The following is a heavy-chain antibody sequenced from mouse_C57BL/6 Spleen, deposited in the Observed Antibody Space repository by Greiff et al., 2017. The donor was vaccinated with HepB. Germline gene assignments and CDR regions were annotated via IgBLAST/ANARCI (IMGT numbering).Heavy chain of an antibody. J-gene: IGHJ3*01. CDR1: GFTFSSYG. Sequence: EVQRVESGGDLVKPGGSLKLSCAASGFTFSSYGMSWVRQTPDKRLEWVATISSGGSYTYYPDSVKGRFTISRDNAKNTLYLQMSSLKSEDTAMYYCARSNYGAYWGQGTLVTVSA. CDR2: ISSGGSYT. D-gene: IGHD2-5*01. CDR3: ARSNYGAY. V-gene: IGHV5-6*01.